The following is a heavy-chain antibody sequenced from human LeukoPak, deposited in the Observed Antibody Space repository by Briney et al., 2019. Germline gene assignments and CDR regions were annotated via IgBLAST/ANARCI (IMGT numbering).Heavy chain of an antibody. V-gene: IGHV3-15*01. CDR1: GFSFNYAW. Sequence: GGSLRLSCAASGFSFNYAWMNWVRQAPGKGLEWVGRIKSEPDGGTTTYAAPVRGRFTISRDDSKNMLYLQMPSLKIEDTAVYYCTTASYDYYDTSGYPSGGFWGQGTLVTVSS. D-gene: IGHD3-22*01. CDR3: TTASYDYYDTSGYPSGGF. J-gene: IGHJ4*02. CDR2: IKSEPDGGTT.